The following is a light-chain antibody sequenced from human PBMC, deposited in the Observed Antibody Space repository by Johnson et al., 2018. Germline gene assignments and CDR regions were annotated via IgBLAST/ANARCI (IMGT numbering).Light chain of an antibody. CDR2: ENN. J-gene: IGLJ1*01. V-gene: IGLV1-51*02. CDR1: SSNIGNNY. Sequence: SVLTQPPSVSAAPGQKVTISCSGSSSNIGNNYVSWYQQLPGTAPKLLIYENNKRPSGIPDRLSGSKSGTSATLGITGLQTGDEADYYCGTWDSSLSAGNVVGTGTKVTVL. CDR3: GTWDSSLSAGNV.